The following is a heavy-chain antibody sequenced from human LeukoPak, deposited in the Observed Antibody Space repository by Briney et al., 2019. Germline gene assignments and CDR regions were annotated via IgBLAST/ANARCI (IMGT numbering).Heavy chain of an antibody. CDR1: GFTFTVYY. CDR3: ARDHYGGEWSLGY. J-gene: IGHJ4*02. Sequence: ASVRVSCKASGFTFTVYYMHWVRDAPGQGRECMGWVNPNSGGTKYEQKFQGRVSMTSDTSISTAYMELTRLTSDDTAVYFCARDHYGGEWSLGYWGQGTLVTVSS. V-gene: IGHV1-2*02. D-gene: IGHD4-23*01. CDR2: VNPNSGGT.